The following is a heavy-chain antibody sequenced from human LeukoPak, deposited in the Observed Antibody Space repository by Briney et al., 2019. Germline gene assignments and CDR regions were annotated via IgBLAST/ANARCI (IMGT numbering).Heavy chain of an antibody. D-gene: IGHD3-9*01. CDR1: GGSFSGSY. V-gene: IGHV4-34*01. J-gene: IGHJ6*03. Sequence: PSQTLSLNYAGHGGSFSGSYWCSHRQTPGKGLEWIGEINHSGSTNYNPSLKSRVTISVDTSKNQFSLKLNSVTAADTAVYYCARTIEVRYFGRGNFFYMDVWGKGTTVTVSS. CDR2: INHSGST. CDR3: ARTIEVRYFGRGNFFYMDV.